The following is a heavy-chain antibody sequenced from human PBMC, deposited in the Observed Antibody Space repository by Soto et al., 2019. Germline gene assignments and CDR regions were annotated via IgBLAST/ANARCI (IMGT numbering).Heavy chain of an antibody. J-gene: IGHJ5*02. CDR1: GSTITSYG. CDR2: INAANGDT. CDR3: VRRHVSATGIDWFDP. V-gene: IGHV1-3*01. Sequence: ASVKVSCNASGSTITSYGIHWVRQAPGQRLEWMGWINAANGDTKYSPKFQGRVTITRDTSASTAYMELSSLRSEDTAVYYCVRRHVSATGIDWFDPWGRGTLVIVAS. D-gene: IGHD6-13*01.